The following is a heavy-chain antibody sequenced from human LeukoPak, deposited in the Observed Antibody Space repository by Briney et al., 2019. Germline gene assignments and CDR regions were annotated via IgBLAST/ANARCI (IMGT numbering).Heavy chain of an antibody. D-gene: IGHD3-10*01. V-gene: IGHV3-48*03. CDR2: ISSSASTI. CDR1: GFTFSGYD. J-gene: IGHJ4*02. CDR3: ARAPGYYGSGSYDY. Sequence: GGSLRLSCAASGFTFSGYDMNWVRQAPGKGLEWVSYISSSASTIYYADSVKGRFTISRDNAKNSLYLQMNSLRAEDTAVYYRARAPGYYGSGSYDYWGQGTLVTVSS.